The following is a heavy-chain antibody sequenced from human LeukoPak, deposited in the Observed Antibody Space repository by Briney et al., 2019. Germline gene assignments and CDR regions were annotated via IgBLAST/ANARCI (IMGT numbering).Heavy chain of an antibody. CDR2: ISSSSYI. J-gene: IGHJ4*02. CDR1: GFTFGDYA. CDR3: ARDEVRDSAITPSFNFDY. D-gene: IGHD5-18*01. V-gene: IGHV3-69-1*01. Sequence: PGGSLRLSCTASGFTFGDYAMSWVRQAPGKGLEWVSSISSSSYIYYADSVKGRFTISRDNAKNSLYLQMNSLRAEDTAVYYCARDEVRDSAITPSFNFDYWGQGTLVTVSS.